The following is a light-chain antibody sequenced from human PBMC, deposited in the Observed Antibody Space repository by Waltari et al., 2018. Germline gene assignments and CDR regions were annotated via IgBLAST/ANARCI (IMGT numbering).Light chain of an antibody. Sequence: QSVLTQPPSASGAPGQRVTISCSGSYSNIGWNNVTRYQQLPGTDPKLLIYSNDYRPSGVPDRFSGSKSGTSASLAISGLQSEDEADYYCATWDDRLTGVVFGGGTRVTVL. CDR1: YSNIGWNN. CDR2: SND. V-gene: IGLV1-44*01. CDR3: ATWDDRLTGVV. J-gene: IGLJ2*01.